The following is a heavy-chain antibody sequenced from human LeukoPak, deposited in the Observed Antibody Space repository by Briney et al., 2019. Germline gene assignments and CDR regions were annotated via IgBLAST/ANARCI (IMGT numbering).Heavy chain of an antibody. J-gene: IGHJ4*02. Sequence: GGSLRLSCAASGFTVSSNYMSWVRQAPGKGLEWVSVIYSGGSTYYADSVKGRFTISRDNSKNTLYLQMNSLRAEDTAVYYCAKFMRGSYWEGDFDYWGQGTLVTVSS. D-gene: IGHD1-26*01. CDR3: AKFMRGSYWEGDFDY. CDR1: GFTVSSNY. CDR2: IYSGGST. V-gene: IGHV3-53*05.